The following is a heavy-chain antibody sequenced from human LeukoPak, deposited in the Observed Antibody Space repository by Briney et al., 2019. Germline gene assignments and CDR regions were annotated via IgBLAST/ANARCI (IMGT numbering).Heavy chain of an antibody. CDR2: INHSGST. J-gene: IGHJ4*02. CDR3: ARDSSWLVRYYFDY. CDR1: GGSFGGYY. Sequence: SETLSLTCAVYGGSFGGYYWSWIRQPPGKGLEWIGEINHSGSTNYNPSLKSRVTISVDTSKNQFSLKLSSVTAADTAVYYCARDSSWLVRYYFDYWGQGTLVTVSS. V-gene: IGHV4-34*01. D-gene: IGHD6-19*01.